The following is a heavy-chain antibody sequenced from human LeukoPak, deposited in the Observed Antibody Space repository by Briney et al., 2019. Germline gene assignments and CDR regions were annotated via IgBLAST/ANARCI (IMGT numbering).Heavy chain of an antibody. J-gene: IGHJ6*02. V-gene: IGHV3-53*04. Sequence: GGSLTLSCAPSGFTLSSNYMNWVRQAPGKELDCVSLIYSGGSTYYTDSIKARFTISRHNSKNTLYLQMTSLRAEDTAVYYCARGEVAPRNFHHAGYYYYSYGMDVWGQGTTVTVSS. D-gene: IGHD2-15*01. CDR1: GFTLSSNY. CDR3: ARGEVAPRNFHHAGYYYYSYGMDV. CDR2: IYSGGST.